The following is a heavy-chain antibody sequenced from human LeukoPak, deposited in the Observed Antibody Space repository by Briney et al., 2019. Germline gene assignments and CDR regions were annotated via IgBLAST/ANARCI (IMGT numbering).Heavy chain of an antibody. J-gene: IGHJ6*03. CDR2: IRSKANSYAT. CDR3: NFWGDGVCMDV. Sequence: TGGSLRLSCAASGFTFSGSAMHWVRQASGKGLEWVGRIRSKANSYATAYAASVKGRFTISRDDSKNTAYLQMNSLKTEDTAVYYCNFWGDGVCMDVWGKGTTVTVSS. CDR1: GFTFSGSA. D-gene: IGHD3-3*01. V-gene: IGHV3-73*01.